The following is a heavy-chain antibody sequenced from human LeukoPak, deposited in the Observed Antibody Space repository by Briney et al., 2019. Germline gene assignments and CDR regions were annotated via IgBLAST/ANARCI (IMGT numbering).Heavy chain of an antibody. D-gene: IGHD3-22*01. CDR3: ARGGSITMIVVVYYFDY. J-gene: IGHJ4*02. V-gene: IGHV4-39*01. CDR1: GGSISSSRYY. CDR2: IYYTGST. Sequence: PSETLSLTCTVSGGSISSSRYYWGWIRQPPGKGLEWIASIYYTGSTYYSPSLKSRGTISVDTSKNQFSLKLISVTAADTAVYYCARGGSITMIVVVYYFDYWGQGTLVTVSS.